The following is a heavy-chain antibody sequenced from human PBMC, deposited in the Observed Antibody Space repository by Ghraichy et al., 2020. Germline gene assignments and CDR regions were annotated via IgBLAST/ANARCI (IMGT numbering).Heavy chain of an antibody. J-gene: IGHJ6*02. Sequence: GGSLRLSCAASGFTFSSYSMNWVRQAPGKGLEWVSSISSSSSYIYYADSVKGRFTISRDNAKNSLYLQMNSLRAEDTAVYYCARDDGGYEQPYCYYYYGMDVWGQGTTVTVSS. V-gene: IGHV3-21*01. CDR3: ARDDGGYEQPYCYYYYGMDV. CDR2: ISSSSSYI. D-gene: IGHD5-12*01. CDR1: GFTFSSYS.